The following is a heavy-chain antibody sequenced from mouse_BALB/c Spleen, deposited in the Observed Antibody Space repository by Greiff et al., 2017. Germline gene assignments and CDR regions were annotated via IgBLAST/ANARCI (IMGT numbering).Heavy chain of an antibody. CDR2: IYPYNGGT. CDR1: GYTFTDYN. J-gene: IGHJ3*01. D-gene: IGHD1-2*01. Sequence: EVKLMESGPELVKPGASVKISCKASGYTFTDYNMHWVKPSHGKSLEWIGYIYPYNGGTGYNQKFKSKATLTVDNSSSTAYMALRSLTSEDSAVYYCARCYYGSPWFAYWGQGTLVTVSA. V-gene: IGHV1S29*02. CDR3: ARCYYGSPWFAY.